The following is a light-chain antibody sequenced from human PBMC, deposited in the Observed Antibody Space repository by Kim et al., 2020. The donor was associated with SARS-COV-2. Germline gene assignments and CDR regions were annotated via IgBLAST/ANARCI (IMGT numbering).Light chain of an antibody. J-gene: IGKJ1*01. CDR1: RSVSNSY. Sequence: EIVLTQSPGIVSLSPGERVTLSCRASRSVSNSYLAWYQQKPGQAPRLLINGASGRATGIPDRFGGSGSETDFTLTISRLEPEDFAVYYCHQYCNSPQTFGQGTKVDIK. CDR2: GAS. V-gene: IGKV3-20*01. CDR3: HQYCNSPQT.